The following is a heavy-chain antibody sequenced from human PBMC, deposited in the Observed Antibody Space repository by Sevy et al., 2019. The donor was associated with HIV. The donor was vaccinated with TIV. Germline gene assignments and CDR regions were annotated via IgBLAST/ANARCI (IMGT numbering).Heavy chain of an antibody. Sequence: GGSLRLSCAASGFPFNDHAMHWVRQVPGKGLEWVSGISWNSRNIGYADSVKGRFTSSRDNAGHVVYLEMNSLRPDDTAFYYCAKDINRGCDGVNCYSYYYYFYGLDVWGQGTTVTVSS. CDR2: ISWNSRNI. V-gene: IGHV3-9*01. J-gene: IGHJ6*02. D-gene: IGHD2-21*01. CDR3: AKDINRGCDGVNCYSYYYYFYGLDV. CDR1: GFPFNDHA.